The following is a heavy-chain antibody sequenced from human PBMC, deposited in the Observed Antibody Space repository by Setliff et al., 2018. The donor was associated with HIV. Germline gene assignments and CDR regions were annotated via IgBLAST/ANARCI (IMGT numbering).Heavy chain of an antibody. V-gene: IGHV4-34*01. Sequence: SETLSLTCAVYGGSFSGYYWSWIRQPPGKVLEWIGEVNHSGSANYTPSLKSRVTISVDTSKNQSSLRLSSVTAAATAVYYCAGRPSFDWLFTGDYWGQGTLVTVSS. CDR1: GGSFSGYY. D-gene: IGHD3-9*01. CDR2: VNHSGSA. CDR3: AGRPSFDWLFTGDY. J-gene: IGHJ4*01.